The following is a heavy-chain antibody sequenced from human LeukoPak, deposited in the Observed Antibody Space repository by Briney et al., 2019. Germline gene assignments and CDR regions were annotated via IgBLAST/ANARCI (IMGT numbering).Heavy chain of an antibody. CDR2: ISYDGNNK. CDR3: AKVGRASWAPYYFDY. J-gene: IGHJ4*02. CDR1: GFTFSSYA. D-gene: IGHD2-2*01. Sequence: PGGSLRLSCAASGFTFSSYAMHWVRQAPGKGLEWVAVISYDGNNKYYADSVKGRLTISRDNSKNTLYLQMNNLRAEDTAVYYCAKVGRASWAPYYFDYWGQGTLVTVSS. V-gene: IGHV3-30-3*01.